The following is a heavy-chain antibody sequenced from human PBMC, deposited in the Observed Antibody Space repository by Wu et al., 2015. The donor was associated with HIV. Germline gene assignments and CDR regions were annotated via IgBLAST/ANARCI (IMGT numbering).Heavy chain of an antibody. CDR1: GDTFSSYA. CDR2: IIPIFGTA. D-gene: IGHD2-15*01. CDR3: ARDCSGGSCYDHYYYGMDV. J-gene: IGHJ6*02. Sequence: QVRLVQSGAEVKKPGSSVKVSCKASGDTFSSYAISWVRQAPGQGLEWMGGIIPIFGTANYAQKFQGRVTITTDESTSTAYMELSNLRSDDTAVYYCARDCSGGSCYDHYYYGMDVWGQGTTVTVSS. V-gene: IGHV1-69*05.